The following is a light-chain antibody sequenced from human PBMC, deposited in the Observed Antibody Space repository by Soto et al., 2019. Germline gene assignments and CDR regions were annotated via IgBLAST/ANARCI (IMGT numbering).Light chain of an antibody. CDR2: AAS. V-gene: IGKV1-39*01. Sequence: DIQMTQSPSSLPASIGDKVTITCRASQAISTYLNWYQQKPGKAPKLLIYAASSLENGVPSRFRGRGCGPDFTLTISSRQTEDFATVYCLHSYKILSPFGQGTQLEI. J-gene: IGKJ2*01. CDR1: QAISTY. CDR3: LHSYKILSP.